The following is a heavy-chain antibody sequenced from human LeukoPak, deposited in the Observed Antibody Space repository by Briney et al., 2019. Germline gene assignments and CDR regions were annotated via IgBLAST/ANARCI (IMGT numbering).Heavy chain of an antibody. J-gene: IGHJ6*03. CDR3: ARQYYYDSSGYYRRPYYYHMDV. Sequence: SQTLSLTCAISGDSVSSNSAAWNWIRQSPSRGLEWLGRTYYRSKWYNDYAVSVKSRITINPDTSKNQFSLQLNSVTPEDTAVYYCARQYYYDSSGYYRRPYYYHMDVWGKGTTVTVSS. CDR1: GDSVSSNSAA. D-gene: IGHD3-22*01. CDR2: TYYRSKWYN. V-gene: IGHV6-1*01.